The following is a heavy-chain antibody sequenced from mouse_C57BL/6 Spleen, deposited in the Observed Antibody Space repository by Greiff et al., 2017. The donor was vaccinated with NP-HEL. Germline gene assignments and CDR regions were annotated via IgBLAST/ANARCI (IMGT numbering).Heavy chain of an antibody. V-gene: IGHV5-6*02. Sequence: EVKLEESGGDLVKPGGSLKLSCAASGFTFSSYGMSWVRQTTDKRLEWVATISSGGSYTYYPDSVKGRFTISRDKAKNTLYLQMSSLKSEDTAMYYCASPGTSFGCWGQGTTLTVSS. CDR3: ASPGTSFGC. J-gene: IGHJ2*01. D-gene: IGHD4-1*01. CDR1: GFTFSSYG. CDR2: ISSGGSYT.